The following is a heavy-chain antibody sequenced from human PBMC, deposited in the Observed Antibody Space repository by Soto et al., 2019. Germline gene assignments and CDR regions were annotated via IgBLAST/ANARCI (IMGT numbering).Heavy chain of an antibody. CDR2: FDPRNGES. CDR1: GYTLTELS. Sequence: QVQLVQSGAEVKKPGASVKVSCKVSGYTLTELSMHWVRQAPGRGPEWMGGFDPRNGESVFAQNFQGRVAMTEDTATDTAYMELRSLTYEDTAVYYCATGPVSTVTSGEEYWGQGNLVTVSS. V-gene: IGHV1-24*01. J-gene: IGHJ4*02. CDR3: ATGPVSTVTSGEEY. D-gene: IGHD4-17*01.